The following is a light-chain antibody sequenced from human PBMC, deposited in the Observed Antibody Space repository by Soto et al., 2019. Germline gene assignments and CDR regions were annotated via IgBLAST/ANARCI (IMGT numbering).Light chain of an antibody. V-gene: IGKV3-15*01. Sequence: IVMTQSPATLSVSPGERATLSCRASQSVSSNLAWYQQKPGQAPRLLIYGASTRATGIPARFSGSGSGTEFTLTISSLQSEDFAVYYCKKYNNWPQTPLGQGTRPEIK. CDR2: GAS. CDR3: KKYNNWPQTP. CDR1: QSVSSN. J-gene: IGKJ5*01.